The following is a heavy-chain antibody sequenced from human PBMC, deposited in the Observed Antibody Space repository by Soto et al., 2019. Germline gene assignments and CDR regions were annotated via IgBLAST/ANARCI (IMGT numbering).Heavy chain of an antibody. V-gene: IGHV3-7*03. Sequence: EVQLVESGGGLVQPGGSLRLSCAASGFTFSSYWMSWVRQAPGKGLEWVANIKQDGSEKYYVDSVKGRFTISRDNAKNSLYLQMNSLRAEDTAVYYCARVGGYSYGYRRYYFDYWGQGTLVTVSS. CDR1: GFTFSSYW. J-gene: IGHJ4*02. D-gene: IGHD5-18*01. CDR2: IKQDGSEK. CDR3: ARVGGYSYGYRRYYFDY.